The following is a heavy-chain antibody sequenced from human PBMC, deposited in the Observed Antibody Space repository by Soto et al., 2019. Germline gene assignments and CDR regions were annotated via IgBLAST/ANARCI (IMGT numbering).Heavy chain of an antibody. V-gene: IGHV1-3*01. CDR3: ARASSHYCGGDCYFDY. CDR2: INAGNGNT. CDR1: GYTFTSYA. Sequence: ASVKVSCKASGYTFTSYAMQWVRQAPGQRLEWMGWINAGNGNTKYSQKFQGRVTITRDTSASTAYMELSSLRSEDTAVYYCARASSHYCGGDCYFDYWGQGTLVTVYS. D-gene: IGHD2-21*02. J-gene: IGHJ4*02.